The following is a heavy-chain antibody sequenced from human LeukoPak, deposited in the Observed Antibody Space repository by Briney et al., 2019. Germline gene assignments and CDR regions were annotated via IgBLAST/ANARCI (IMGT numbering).Heavy chain of an antibody. Sequence: KASETLSLTCAVYGGSFSGYYWSWIRQPPGKGLEWIGEINHSGSTNYNPSLKSRVTISVDTSKNQFSLKLSSVTAADTAVYYCARRKYSSGWGVYYYYMDVWDKGTTVTVSS. J-gene: IGHJ6*03. V-gene: IGHV4-34*01. CDR3: ARRKYSSGWGVYYYYMDV. CDR1: GGSFSGYY. CDR2: INHSGST. D-gene: IGHD6-19*01.